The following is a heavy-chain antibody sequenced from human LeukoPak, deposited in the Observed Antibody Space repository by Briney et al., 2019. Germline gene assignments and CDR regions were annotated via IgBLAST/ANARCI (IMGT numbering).Heavy chain of an antibody. J-gene: IGHJ3*02. Sequence: TPSETLSLTYAVYGGSFSGYYWSWIRQPPGRGREWIGEINHRGSTNYHPSLKSRFTISIDTSKKQFSLKVSSVTAADTAVYYCAREMEVGQYDAFDIWGQGEMVTVPS. CDR1: GGSFSGYY. D-gene: IGHD1-26*01. V-gene: IGHV4-34*01. CDR3: AREMEVGQYDAFDI. CDR2: INHRGST.